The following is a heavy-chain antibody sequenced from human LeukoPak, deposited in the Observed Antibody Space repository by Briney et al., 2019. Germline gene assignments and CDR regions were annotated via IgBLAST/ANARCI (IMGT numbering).Heavy chain of an antibody. Sequence: GGSLRLSCAASGFTFNNYSMNWVRQAPGKGLVWVSRINSDGSSTSYADSVKGRFTISRDNAKNTLYLQMNSLRAEDTAVYYCARAQRDWNYYYYYMDVWGKGTTVTVSS. CDR2: INSDGSST. V-gene: IGHV3-74*01. CDR1: GFTFNNYS. CDR3: ARAQRDWNYYYYYMDV. J-gene: IGHJ6*03. D-gene: IGHD3/OR15-3a*01.